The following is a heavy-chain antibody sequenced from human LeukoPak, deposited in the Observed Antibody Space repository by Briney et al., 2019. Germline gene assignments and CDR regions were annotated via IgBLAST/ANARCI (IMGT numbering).Heavy chain of an antibody. Sequence: PGGSLRLSCAASGFTFSDSWMTWVRQAPGKGLEWVATIKQDGSRKDYGGFVKGRFTISRDNARNSLYLQMNSLRAEDTAVYYCARDSNGDYIFYWGQGTLVTVSS. CDR2: IKQDGSRK. V-gene: IGHV3-7*01. D-gene: IGHD4-17*01. CDR3: ARDSNGDYIFY. CDR1: GFTFSDSW. J-gene: IGHJ4*02.